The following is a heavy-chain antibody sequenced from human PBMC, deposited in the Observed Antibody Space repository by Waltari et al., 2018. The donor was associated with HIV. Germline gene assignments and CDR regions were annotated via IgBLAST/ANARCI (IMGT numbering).Heavy chain of an antibody. J-gene: IGHJ4*02. V-gene: IGHV3-30*03. CDR3: TIEWRVLPHVAY. D-gene: IGHD3-10*01. CDR2: ISYDGSNK. CDR1: GFSFSTYG. Sequence: QVQLVESGGGVVQPGRSLSLSCAASGFSFSTYGMHWVRQAPGKGLEWVAVISYDGSNKYYADSVKGRFTISRDDSKNTLFLHMSSLKPEDTALYFCTIEWRVLPHVAYWGQGTLVTVSS.